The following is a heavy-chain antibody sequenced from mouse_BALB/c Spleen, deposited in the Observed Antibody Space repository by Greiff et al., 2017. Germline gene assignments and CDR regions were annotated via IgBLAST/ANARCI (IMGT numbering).Heavy chain of an antibody. CDR3: ARHRGTATDYFDY. Sequence: EVQLVESGGGLVKPGGSLKLSCAASGFTFSSYAMSWVRQTPEKRLEWVATISSGGSYTYYPDSVKGRFTISRDNAKNTLYLQMSSLRSEDTAMYYCARHRGTATDYFDYWGQGTTLTVSS. J-gene: IGHJ2*01. CDR1: GFTFSSYA. V-gene: IGHV5-9-3*01. D-gene: IGHD1-2*01. CDR2: ISSGGSYT.